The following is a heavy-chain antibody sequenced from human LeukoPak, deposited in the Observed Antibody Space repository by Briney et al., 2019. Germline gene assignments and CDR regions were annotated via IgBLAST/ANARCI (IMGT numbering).Heavy chain of an antibody. Sequence: SVKDSCKASGGTFSSYAISWVRQAPGQGLEWMGRIIPIFGTANYAQKFQGRVTITTDESTSTAYMELSSLRSEDTAVYYCARDPIEGPPGTRDYWGQGTLVTVSS. CDR3: ARDPIEGPPGTRDY. D-gene: IGHD1-1*01. J-gene: IGHJ4*02. CDR1: GGTFSSYA. CDR2: IIPIFGTA. V-gene: IGHV1-69*05.